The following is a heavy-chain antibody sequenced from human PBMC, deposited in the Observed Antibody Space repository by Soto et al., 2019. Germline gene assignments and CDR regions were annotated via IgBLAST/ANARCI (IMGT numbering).Heavy chain of an antibody. V-gene: IGHV4-59*08. CDR1: GGSISSYY. D-gene: IGHD1-26*01. CDR2: VYYSGST. CDR3: ARLWSGSYNY. Sequence: SETLSLTCSVSGGSISSYYWSWIRQPPGKGLEWIGHVYYSGSTNYNPSLNSRVTLSVDTSKNQFSLKLSSVTAADTAVYYCARLWSGSYNYWGQGTLVTVSS. J-gene: IGHJ4*02.